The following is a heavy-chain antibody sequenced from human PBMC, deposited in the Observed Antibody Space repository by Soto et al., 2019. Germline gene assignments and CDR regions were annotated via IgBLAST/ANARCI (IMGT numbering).Heavy chain of an antibody. V-gene: IGHV3-23*01. CDR2: ISGSGGST. Sequence: EVQLLESGGGLVQPGGSLRLSCAASGFTFSSYAMSWVRQAPGKGLEWVSAISGSGGSTYYADSVKGRFTISRANSKNTLYLHMNRLRAEDTAVYYCAKVNALEHLEWPMRGGFDYWGQGTLVTVSS. D-gene: IGHD3-3*01. CDR3: AKVNALEHLEWPMRGGFDY. J-gene: IGHJ4*02. CDR1: GFTFSSYA.